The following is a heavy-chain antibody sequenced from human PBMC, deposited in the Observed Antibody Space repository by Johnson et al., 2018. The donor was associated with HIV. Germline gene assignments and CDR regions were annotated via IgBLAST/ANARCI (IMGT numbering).Heavy chain of an antibody. CDR2: IWYDGSNK. CDR3: ASLSDDAFDF. J-gene: IGHJ3*01. Sequence: QVQLVESGGGVVQPGRSLRLSCTASGFTFSSYGMHWVRQAPGKGLEWVAVIWYDGSNKYYGDSVKGRFTISRDNSKNTLYLQMNSLKAEDTAVYYCASLSDDAFDFWGQGTMVTVSS. CDR1: GFTFSSYG. V-gene: IGHV3-33*01.